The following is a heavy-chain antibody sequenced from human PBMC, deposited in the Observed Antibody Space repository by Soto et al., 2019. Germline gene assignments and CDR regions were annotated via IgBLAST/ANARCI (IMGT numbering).Heavy chain of an antibody. Sequence: QVQLVQSGAEVKKPGSSVKVSCTASGGTFSSYAITWVRQAPGQGLEWMGGIIPIVGTANYAQKFQGRVTITADESTSTAYMELSSLRSEDTAVYYCARDRGPSSGYYPYWFDPWGQGTLVTVSS. CDR3: ARDRGPSSGYYPYWFDP. V-gene: IGHV1-69*12. J-gene: IGHJ5*02. CDR1: GGTFSSYA. CDR2: IIPIVGTA. D-gene: IGHD3-22*01.